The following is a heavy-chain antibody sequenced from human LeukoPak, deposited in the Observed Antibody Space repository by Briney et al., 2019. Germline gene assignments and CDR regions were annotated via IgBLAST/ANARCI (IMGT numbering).Heavy chain of an antibody. CDR2: IWYGGSNK. J-gene: IGHJ4*02. V-gene: IGHV3-33*08. CDR3: APTGVEMATRTLDY. Sequence: GGSLRLSCAASGFTFSSYGMHWVRQAPGKGLEWVAVIWYGGSNKYYADSVKGRFTISRDNSKNTLYLQMNSLRAEDTAVYYCAPTGVEMATRTLDYWGQGTLVTVSS. CDR1: GFTFSSYG. D-gene: IGHD5-24*01.